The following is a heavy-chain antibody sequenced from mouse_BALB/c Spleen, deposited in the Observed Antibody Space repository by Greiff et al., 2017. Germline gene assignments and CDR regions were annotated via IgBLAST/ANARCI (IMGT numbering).Heavy chain of an antibody. V-gene: IGHV5-15*02. CDR2: ISTLAYSI. J-gene: IGHJ3*01. Sequence: EVQLVESGGGLVQPGGSRKLSCAASGFTFSDYGMAWVRQAPGKGPEWVAFISTLAYSIYYADTVTGRFTISRENAKNTLYLEMSSLRSEDTAMYYCARTARATSGFAYWGQGTLVTVSA. CDR1: GFTFSDYG. CDR3: ARTARATSGFAY. D-gene: IGHD3-1*01.